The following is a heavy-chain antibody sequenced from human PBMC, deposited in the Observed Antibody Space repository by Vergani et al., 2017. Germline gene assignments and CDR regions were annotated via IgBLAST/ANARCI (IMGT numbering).Heavy chain of an antibody. J-gene: IGHJ6*04. D-gene: IGHD3-3*01. CDR1: GFTFSGSA. CDR2: IRDKTYNYAT. Sequence: EVQLVESGGGLVKRGGSLRLSCAASGFTFSGSAMHWVRQTSGKGLEWIGRIRDKTYNYATAYAVSVKGRFIISRYDSKKTAYLQMNRLTIEDTAVYYCYYDFWAGCDAGDVWGKGTTVTVSS. V-gene: IGHV3-73*01. CDR3: YYDFWAGCDAGDV.